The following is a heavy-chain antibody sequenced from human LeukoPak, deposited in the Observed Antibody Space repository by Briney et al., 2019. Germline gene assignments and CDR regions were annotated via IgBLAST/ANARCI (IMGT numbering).Heavy chain of an antibody. J-gene: IGHJ6*04. V-gene: IGHV3-30*18. CDR1: GFTFSSYG. CDR3: AKVQRGAAAMLYYYYYARDV. CDR2: IKHDGSNK. Sequence: GRSLRLSCAASGFTFSSYGMHWVRQAPGKGLEWVAVIKHDGSNKYYAHSVKGRFTIARNNSMNTLYLQMNSLRAGDTAGYCCAKVQRGAAAMLYYYYYARDVWGKGTTVTVSS. D-gene: IGHD2-2*01.